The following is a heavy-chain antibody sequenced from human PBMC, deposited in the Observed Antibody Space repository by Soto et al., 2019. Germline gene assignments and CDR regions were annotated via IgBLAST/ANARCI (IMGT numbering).Heavy chain of an antibody. J-gene: IGHJ6*02. CDR1: GFTFSSYG. Sequence: GGSLRLSCAASGFTFSSYGMHWVRQAPGKGLEWVAVIWYDGSNKYYADSVKGRFTISRDNSKNTLYLQMNSLRAEDTAVYYCAREIQLWLPTGGMDVWGQGTTVTVSS. CDR3: AREIQLWLPTGGMDV. D-gene: IGHD5-18*01. CDR2: IWYDGSNK. V-gene: IGHV3-33*01.